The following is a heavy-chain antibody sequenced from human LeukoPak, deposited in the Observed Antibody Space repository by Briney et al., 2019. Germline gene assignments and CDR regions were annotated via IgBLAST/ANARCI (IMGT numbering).Heavy chain of an antibody. Sequence: GASVKVSCKASGYTFTSYYMHWVRQAPGQGLEWMGIINPSGGSTSYAQKFQGRVTMTRDTSTSTVYMELCSLRSEDTAVYYCVVGGLQSVEPNRGSPNRNYYYYYYGMDVWGQGTTVTVSS. CDR3: VVGGLQSVEPNRGSPNRNYYYYYYGMDV. CDR2: INPSGGST. D-gene: IGHD4-11*01. J-gene: IGHJ6*02. CDR1: GYTFTSYY. V-gene: IGHV1-46*01.